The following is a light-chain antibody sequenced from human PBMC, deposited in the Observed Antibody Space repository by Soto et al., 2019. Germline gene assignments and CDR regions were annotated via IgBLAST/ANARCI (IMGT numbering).Light chain of an antibody. Sequence: EIVMTQSPATLSVSPGERATLSCRASQSVSSNLAWYQQKPGQAPRLLIYGASTRATGIPARFSGSGSGTECPLTLSSLQSEDFAVYYCQQYNNLYTFGQGTTVDIK. CDR2: GAS. V-gene: IGKV3-15*01. CDR3: QQYNNLYT. J-gene: IGKJ2*01. CDR1: QSVSSN.